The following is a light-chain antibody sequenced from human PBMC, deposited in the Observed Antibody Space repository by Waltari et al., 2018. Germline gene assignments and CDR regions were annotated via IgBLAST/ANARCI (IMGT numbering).Light chain of an antibody. V-gene: IGKV3-15*01. CDR1: QSFSSN. CDR2: GAS. CDR3: QQYNNWPPLT. Sequence: EIVMTQSPATLSVSPGERANLSCRASQSFSSNLAWFQQKPGQAPRLLIYGASTRATGIPARFSGSGSGTEFTLTISSMQSEDFAVYYCQQYNNWPPLTFGGGTKVEIK. J-gene: IGKJ4*01.